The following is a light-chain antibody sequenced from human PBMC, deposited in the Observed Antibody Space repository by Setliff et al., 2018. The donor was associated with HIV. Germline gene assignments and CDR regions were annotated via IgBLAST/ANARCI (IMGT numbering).Light chain of an antibody. J-gene: IGLJ1*01. V-gene: IGLV2-23*02. CDR2: EVN. CDR1: SSDIGSYNF. Sequence: QSALTHPASVSGSPGQSITISCTGASSDIGSYNFVSWYQHHPGRTPKLIIFEVNRRPSAVSARFSASTSGNTASLTISDLQAEDEADYYCCSYAGSYTNVFGTGTKVTVL. CDR3: CSYAGSYTNV.